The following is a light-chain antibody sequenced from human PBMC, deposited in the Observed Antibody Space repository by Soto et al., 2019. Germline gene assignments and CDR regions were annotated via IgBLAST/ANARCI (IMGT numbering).Light chain of an antibody. CDR1: QTLSIGS. Sequence: EIFLTQSPYTLSLSPVEIATLFCRASQTLSIGSLAWYQQKPGQAPRLLIYAAFTRHTGISDRFNGSGSGTDFVLTINRLEPEDSAVYFCQQYDGPPLTFGPGTKVDIK. CDR3: QQYDGPPLT. J-gene: IGKJ3*01. V-gene: IGKV3-20*01. CDR2: AAF.